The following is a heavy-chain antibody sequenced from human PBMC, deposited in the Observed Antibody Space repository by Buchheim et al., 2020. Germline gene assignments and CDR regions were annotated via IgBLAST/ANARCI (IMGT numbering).Heavy chain of an antibody. V-gene: IGHV4-39*01. J-gene: IGHJ5*02. Sequence: QLQLQESGPGLAKPSETLSLTCTVFGGSISSTTYSWGWIRQPPGNGLEWIGNIFYTGSTHYNPSLKSRVTIFVDKSKNQFSLRLSSVTAADTAAYYCAGSSTYYYESSAPDWFDPWGQGTL. CDR1: GGSISSTTYS. CDR2: IFYTGST. D-gene: IGHD3-22*01. CDR3: AGSSTYYYESSAPDWFDP.